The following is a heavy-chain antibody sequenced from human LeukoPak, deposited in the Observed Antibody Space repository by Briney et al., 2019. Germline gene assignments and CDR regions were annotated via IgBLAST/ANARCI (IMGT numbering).Heavy chain of an antibody. CDR3: AREEGPYDY. CDR2: ISYDGSNK. CDR1: GFPLRSYG. V-gene: IGHV3-33*05. Sequence: GGSLRLSCATSGFPLRSYGMHWVRQAPGKGLEWVAAISYDGSNKYYEDSVKGRFTISRDNSKNTLYLQMNSLRAEDTAVYYCAREEGPYDYWGQGTLVTVSS. J-gene: IGHJ4*02.